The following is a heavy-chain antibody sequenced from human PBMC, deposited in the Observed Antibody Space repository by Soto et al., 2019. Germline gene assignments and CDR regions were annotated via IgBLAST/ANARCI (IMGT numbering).Heavy chain of an antibody. CDR1: GFTFNNAW. J-gene: IGHJ4*02. V-gene: IGHV3-15*01. Sequence: EVQLVESGGGLVKPGGSLRLSCAASGFTFNNAWMSWVRQAPGKGLEWVGRIKSKTDGGTTENAAPVKDRFTISRDDSKSTRYLQMNSLKTEDTAVYYCTSHKGSSWFTLHYWGKGTLVTVSS. D-gene: IGHD6-13*01. CDR3: TSHKGSSWFTLHY. CDR2: IKSKTDGGTT.